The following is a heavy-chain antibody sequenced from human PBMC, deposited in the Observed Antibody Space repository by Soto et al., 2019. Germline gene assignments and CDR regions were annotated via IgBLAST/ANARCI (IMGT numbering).Heavy chain of an antibody. CDR1: GGSVSGYH. V-gene: IGHV4-4*08. D-gene: IGHD6-13*01. CDR2: VNNSRNT. J-gene: IGHJ4*02. CDR3: ARLLTAAAHTDY. Sequence: PSETLSLTCNVSGGSVSGYHWSWIRQPPGKGLEWIGSVNNSRNTYYNPSLKSRVTISVDTSKNQFSLKLISVTAADTAVYYCARLLTAAAHTDYWGQGTLVTVSS.